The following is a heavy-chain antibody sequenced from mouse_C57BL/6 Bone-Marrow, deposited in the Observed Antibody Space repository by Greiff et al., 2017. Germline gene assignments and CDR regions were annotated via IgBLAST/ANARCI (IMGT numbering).Heavy chain of an antibody. Sequence: VQLQQSGPELVKPGASVKLSCKASGYTFTSYDINWVKQRPGQGLEWIGWIYPRDGSTKYNEKFKGKATLTVDTSSSTAYMGLHSLTSEDSAVYFWARLEFDGRSGDWYFDVWGTGTTVTVSS. V-gene: IGHV1-85*01. J-gene: IGHJ1*03. D-gene: IGHD1-1*01. CDR3: ARLEFDGRSGDWYFDV. CDR1: GYTFTSYD. CDR2: IYPRDGST.